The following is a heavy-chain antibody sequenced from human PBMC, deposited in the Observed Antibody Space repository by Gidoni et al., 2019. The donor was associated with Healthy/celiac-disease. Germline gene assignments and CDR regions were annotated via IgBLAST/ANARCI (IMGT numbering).Heavy chain of an antibody. Sequence: QVQLQESGPGLVKPSETLSLTCTVSGGSISSSYWSWIRQPPGQGLEWIGYIYYSGSTNYNPSLKSRVTISVDTAKNQFSLKLSSVTAADTAVYYCARGADYDFWSGYDYYYYYYMDVWGKGTTVTVSS. CDR2: IYYSGST. V-gene: IGHV4-59*01. J-gene: IGHJ6*03. CDR3: ARGADYDFWSGYDYYYYYYMDV. CDR1: GGSISSSY. D-gene: IGHD3-3*01.